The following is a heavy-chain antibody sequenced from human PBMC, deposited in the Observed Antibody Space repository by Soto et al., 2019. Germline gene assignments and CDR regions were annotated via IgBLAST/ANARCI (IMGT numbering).Heavy chain of an antibody. CDR2: IIPIFGTA. D-gene: IGHD1-7*01. J-gene: IGHJ6*02. CDR1: GGTFSSCA. V-gene: IGHV1-69*06. CDR3: ASGELPPAYVDYYGIDV. Sequence: SVKVSCKASGGTFSSCAISWVRQAPGQGLEWMGGIIPIFGTANYAQKFQGRVTITADKSTSTAYMELSSLRSEDTAVYYCASGELPPAYVDYYGIDVWGQGTTVTVSS.